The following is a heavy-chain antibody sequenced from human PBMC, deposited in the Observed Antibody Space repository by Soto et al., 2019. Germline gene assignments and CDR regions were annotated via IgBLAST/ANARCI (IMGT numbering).Heavy chain of an antibody. V-gene: IGHV3-33*01. D-gene: IGHD5-12*01. CDR2: IWYDGSNK. CDR3: ARDQDGYNYNHPIDY. Sequence: QVQLVESGGGVVQPGRSLRLSCAASGFTFSSYGMHWVRQAPGKGLEWVAVIWYDGSNKYYADSVKGRFTISRDNSKNTLYLQMNSLRAEDTAVYYCARDQDGYNYNHPIDYWGQGTLVTVSS. J-gene: IGHJ4*02. CDR1: GFTFSSYG.